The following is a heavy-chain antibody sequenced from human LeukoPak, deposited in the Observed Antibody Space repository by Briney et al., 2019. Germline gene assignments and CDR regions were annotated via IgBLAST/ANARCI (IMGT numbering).Heavy chain of an antibody. CDR3: AKNNWFDP. V-gene: IGHV4-34*01. CDR1: GASFSDYY. Sequence: SETLSLTCVIYGASFSDYYWSWIRQPPGKGLEWIGEIHHSVGTKYNPSLKSRVTISADTPKNQFSLNLSSVTAADTAVYYCAKNNWFDPWGQGTLVTVSS. CDR2: IHHSVGT. J-gene: IGHJ5*02.